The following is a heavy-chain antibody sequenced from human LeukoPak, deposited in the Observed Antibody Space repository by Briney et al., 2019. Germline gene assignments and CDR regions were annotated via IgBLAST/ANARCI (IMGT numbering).Heavy chain of an antibody. CDR1: GGSISGYY. D-gene: IGHD3-10*01. V-gene: IGHV4-59*01. CDR3: AREGNAGI. Sequence: SETLSLTCTVSGGSISGYYWSWIRQPPGKGLEWIGYINYGGSTNYNPSLKSRVTISVDTSKNQFSLRLSSVTAADTAVYYCAREGNAGIWGQGTMVTVSS. CDR2: INYGGST. J-gene: IGHJ3*02.